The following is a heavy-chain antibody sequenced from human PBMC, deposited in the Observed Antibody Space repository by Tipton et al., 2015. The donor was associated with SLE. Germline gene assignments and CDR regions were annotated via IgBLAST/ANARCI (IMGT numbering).Heavy chain of an antibody. Sequence: LRLSCAVSGYSITSGYYWAWIRQPPGKGLEWIGSMYHSGNTYYSPSLKSRVTLSVDTSKNQFSLKLTSVTAADTAVYYCARGNDYQYGMDVWGQGTTVTVSS. J-gene: IGHJ6*02. V-gene: IGHV4-38-2*01. CDR1: GYSITSGYY. CDR2: MYHSGNT. CDR3: ARGNDYQYGMDV.